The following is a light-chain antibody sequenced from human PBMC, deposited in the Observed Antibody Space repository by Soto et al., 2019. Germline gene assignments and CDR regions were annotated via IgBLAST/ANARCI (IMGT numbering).Light chain of an antibody. Sequence: EIVLTQSPGTLSLSPGERATLSCRASQGVSSSYLAWYQRKPGQAPRLLIYGASSRATGIPDRFSGSGSGTDFTLTISRLEPEDVAGYYCQQYGSSPPYTFGQGTRLEIK. CDR2: GAS. J-gene: IGKJ2*01. CDR3: QQYGSSPPYT. V-gene: IGKV3-20*01. CDR1: QGVSSSY.